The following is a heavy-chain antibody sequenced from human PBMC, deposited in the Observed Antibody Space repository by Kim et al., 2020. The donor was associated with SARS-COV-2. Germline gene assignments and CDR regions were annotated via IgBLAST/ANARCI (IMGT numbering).Heavy chain of an antibody. CDR3: ASWGPKYSSSWYYYGMDV. Sequence: SETLSLTCTVSGGSISSYYWSWIRQPPGKGLEWIGYIYYSGSTNYNPSLKSRVTISVDTSKNQFSLKLSSVTAADTAVYYCASWGPKYSSSWYYYGMDVWGQGTTVTVSS. CDR2: IYYSGST. V-gene: IGHV4-59*13. J-gene: IGHJ6*02. CDR1: GGSISSYY. D-gene: IGHD6-13*01.